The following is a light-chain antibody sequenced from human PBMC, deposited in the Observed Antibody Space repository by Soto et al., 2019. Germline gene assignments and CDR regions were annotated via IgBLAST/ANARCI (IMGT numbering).Light chain of an antibody. CDR3: QQYCSSPT. CDR2: GAS. V-gene: IGKV3-20*01. Sequence: EIVLTQSPGTLSLSPGERATLSCRASQSVSSNSLAWYQQRPGQAPRLLIYGASSRATGIPDRFSGSGSGTDFTLTISRLEPEDFAVYYCQQYCSSPTFGQGTKVEIK. J-gene: IGKJ1*01. CDR1: QSVSSNS.